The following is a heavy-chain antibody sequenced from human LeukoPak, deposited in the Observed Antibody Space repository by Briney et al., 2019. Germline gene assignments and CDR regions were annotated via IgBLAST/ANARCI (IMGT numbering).Heavy chain of an antibody. V-gene: IGHV1-18*01. CDR3: ARAATVTIDY. D-gene: IGHD4-17*01. CDR1: GYTFTSYG. Sequence: ASVKVSCKASGYTFTSYGISWVRQAPGQGLEWMGWISAYNGNTNYAQKLQGRVTMTRDTSISTAYMELSRLRSDDTAVYYCARAATVTIDYWGQGTLVTVSS. CDR2: ISAYNGNT. J-gene: IGHJ4*02.